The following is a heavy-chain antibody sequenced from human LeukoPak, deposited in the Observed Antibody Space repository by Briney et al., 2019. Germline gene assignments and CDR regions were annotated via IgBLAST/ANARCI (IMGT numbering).Heavy chain of an antibody. CDR1: GGIVSNHY. V-gene: IGHV3-53*01. D-gene: IGHD4-23*01. J-gene: IGHJ4*02. CDR2: MYSSGNI. Sequence: GGSLRLSCVASGGIVSNHYMGWVRQAPGKGLDWVSVMYSSGNIHYADSVKGRFTISRDNSKNTLYLQMNSVRAEDTAVYYCARYSGDYGGNIYFFDYWGRGTLVTVSS. CDR3: ARYSGDYGGNIYFFDY.